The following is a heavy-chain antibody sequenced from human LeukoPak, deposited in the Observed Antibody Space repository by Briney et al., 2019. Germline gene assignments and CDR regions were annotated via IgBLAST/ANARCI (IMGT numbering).Heavy chain of an antibody. J-gene: IGHJ6*03. V-gene: IGHV4-39*01. CDR2: IYYSGST. Sequence: SETLSLTCAVSGGSISSSSYYWGWIRQPPGKGLEWIGSIYYSGSTYYNPSLKSRVTISVDTSKNQFSLKLSSVTAADTAVYYCARHRYYYRSGSYYGAPYYMDVWGKGTTVTISS. CDR1: GGSISSSSYY. CDR3: ARHRYYYRSGSYYGAPYYMDV. D-gene: IGHD3-10*01.